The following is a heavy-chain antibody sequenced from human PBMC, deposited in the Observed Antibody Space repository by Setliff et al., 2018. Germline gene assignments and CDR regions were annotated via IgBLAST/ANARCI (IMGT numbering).Heavy chain of an antibody. V-gene: IGHV4-39*07. CDR3: ARGSTMIQGVRLYYHGLDV. CDR2: IYHSGSS. CDR1: GGSISSMSYY. Sequence: PSETLSLTCTVSGGSISSMSYYWGWIRQPTGKGLEWIGSIYHSGSSYYNSSLRSRVTISVDTSKNQFSLILSSVTAADTAVYYCARGSTMIQGVRLYYHGLDVWGQGTTVTV. D-gene: IGHD3-10*01. J-gene: IGHJ6*02.